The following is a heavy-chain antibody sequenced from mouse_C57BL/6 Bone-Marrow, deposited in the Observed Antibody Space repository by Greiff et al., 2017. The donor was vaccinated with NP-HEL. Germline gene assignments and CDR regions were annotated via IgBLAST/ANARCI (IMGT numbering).Heavy chain of an antibody. D-gene: IGHD4-1*01. CDR2: INPNNGGT. Sequence: VQLKQSGPELVKPGASVKIPCKASGYTFTDYNMDWVKQSHGKSLEWIGDINPNNGGTIYNQKFKGKATLTVDKSSSTAYMELRSLTSEDTAVYYCARWVWDDRYFDVWGTGTTVTVSS. CDR1: GYTFTDYN. J-gene: IGHJ1*03. V-gene: IGHV1-18*01. CDR3: ARWVWDDRYFDV.